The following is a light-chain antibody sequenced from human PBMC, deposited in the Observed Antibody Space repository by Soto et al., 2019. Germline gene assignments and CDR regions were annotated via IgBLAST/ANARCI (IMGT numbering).Light chain of an antibody. V-gene: IGKV1-9*01. J-gene: IGKJ2*01. Sequence: EIQLTQSPSFLSASVGDRVTITCRASQGISSYLAWYQQKPGKAPKLLIYAASTLQSGVPSRFSVSGSGTEFTLTISSLQPEDFATYYCQQFNSYPRTFGQGTKLEIK. CDR3: QQFNSYPRT. CDR1: QGISSY. CDR2: AAS.